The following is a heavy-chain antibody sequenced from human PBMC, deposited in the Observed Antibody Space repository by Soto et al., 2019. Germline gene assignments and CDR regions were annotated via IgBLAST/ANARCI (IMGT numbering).Heavy chain of an antibody. CDR1: GFTFSDHA. CDR3: VKEGKMGVEGFDF. J-gene: IGHJ4*02. V-gene: IGHV3-23*01. D-gene: IGHD1-26*01. Sequence: EVQLLESGGGLIQPGGSLRLSCATSGFTFSDHAMHWVRQAPGEGLEWVSGIRGDFVTTPYADSVKGRFTISRDNSQNTLYLHMNSLRAEDTARYYCVKEGKMGVEGFDFWGQGTLVTVSS. CDR2: IRGDFVTT.